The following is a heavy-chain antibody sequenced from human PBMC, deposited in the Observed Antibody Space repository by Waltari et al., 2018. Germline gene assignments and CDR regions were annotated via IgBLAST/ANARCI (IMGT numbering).Heavy chain of an antibody. D-gene: IGHD3-22*01. Sequence: QVQLQQWGAGLLKPSETLSLPCAVYGWSFSGYSWSWIRQPPGKGLEWIGEINHSGSTNYNPSRKSRVTISVDTSKNQFSLKLSSVTAADTAVYYCARSQGGSPFLYDSSGYTYYFDYWGQGTLVTVSS. V-gene: IGHV4-34*01. J-gene: IGHJ4*02. CDR2: INHSGST. CDR3: ARSQGGSPFLYDSSGYTYYFDY. CDR1: GWSFSGYS.